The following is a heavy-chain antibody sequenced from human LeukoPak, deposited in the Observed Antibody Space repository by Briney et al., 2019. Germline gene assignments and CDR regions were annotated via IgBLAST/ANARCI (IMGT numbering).Heavy chain of an antibody. Sequence: SETLSLTCTVSGGSISSYYWSWIRQPPGKGLEWIGYIYYSGSTNYNPSLKSRVTISVDTSKNQFSLKLSSVTAADTAVYYCAARLYGSGTLFHWLGEDYYYYMDVWGKGTTVTVSS. CDR3: AARLYGSGTLFHWLGEDYYYYMDV. CDR2: IYYSGST. D-gene: IGHD3-10*01. V-gene: IGHV4-59*01. CDR1: GGSISSYY. J-gene: IGHJ6*03.